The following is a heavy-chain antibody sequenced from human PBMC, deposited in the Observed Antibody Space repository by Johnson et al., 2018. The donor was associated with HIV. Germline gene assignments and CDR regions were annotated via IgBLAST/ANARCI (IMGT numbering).Heavy chain of an antibody. D-gene: IGHD4-17*01. V-gene: IGHV3-20*04. CDR1: GFTFDDYG. CDR2: INWNGGST. CDR3: ARGRDPGDYVGLGAFDI. J-gene: IGHJ3*02. Sequence: VQLVESGGGVVWPGGSLRLSCAASGFTFDDYGMSWVRQAPGKGLEWVSGINWNGGSTGYADSVKGRFTISRDNSKNTLYLQMNSMRAEDTAVYFCARGRDPGDYVGLGAFDIWGQGTMVTVSS.